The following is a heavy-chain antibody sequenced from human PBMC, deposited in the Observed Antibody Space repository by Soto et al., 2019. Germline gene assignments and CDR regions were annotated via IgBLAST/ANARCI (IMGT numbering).Heavy chain of an antibody. Sequence: ASVKVSCKASGGTFSSYAISWVRQAPGQGLEWMGGIIPIFGTANYAQKFQGRVTITADESTSTAYMELSSLRSEDTAVYYCARVGYLRSYGSAALQSYYFDDWGQGPLVTVAS. D-gene: IGHD1-26*01. CDR1: GGTFSSYA. CDR3: ARVGYLRSYGSAALQSYYFDD. V-gene: IGHV1-69*13. J-gene: IGHJ4*02. CDR2: IIPIFGTA.